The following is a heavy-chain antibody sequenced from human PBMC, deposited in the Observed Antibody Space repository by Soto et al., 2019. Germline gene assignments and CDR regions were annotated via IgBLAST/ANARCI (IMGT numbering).Heavy chain of an antibody. CDR1: GFTLNTYT. CDR2: ISGSRSYI. V-gene: IGHV3-21*01. CDR3: ARVRPFSCDS. J-gene: IGHJ4*02. Sequence: EVQLVESGGGLVKPGGSLRLSCTASGFTLNTYTMNWVRQAPGKGLEWVSSISGSRSYIYYADSVKGRFTISRDDAKNSLYLQMNSLKGEDTAVYYCARVRPFSCDSWGQGTLVTVSS.